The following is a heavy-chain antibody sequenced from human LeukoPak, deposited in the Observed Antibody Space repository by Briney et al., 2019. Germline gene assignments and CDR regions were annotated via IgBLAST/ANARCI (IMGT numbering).Heavy chain of an antibody. D-gene: IGHD6-13*01. V-gene: IGHV4-39*01. J-gene: IGHJ4*02. Sequence: SETLSLTCTVSGGSISSYYWGWIRQPPGKGLEWIGSIYYSGSTYYNPSLKSRVTISVDTSKNQFSLRLSSVTAADTAVYYCARSRRSWSTFDNWGQGTLVTVSS. CDR3: ARSRRSWSTFDN. CDR1: GGSISSYY. CDR2: IYYSGST.